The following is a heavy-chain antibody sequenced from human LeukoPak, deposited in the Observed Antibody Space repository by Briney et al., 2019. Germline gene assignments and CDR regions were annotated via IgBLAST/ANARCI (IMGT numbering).Heavy chain of an antibody. D-gene: IGHD5-12*01. CDR2: INQDGSEE. CDR3: VRDGGVSGYDLLDY. Sequence: GSLRLSCADSGFTFSNYWMSWVRQAPGKGLEWVAHINQDGSEEHYMDSVKARFIISRDNAKNSLSLQMDSLRAEDTAVYYCVRDGGVSGYDLLDYWGQGTLVTVSS. CDR1: GFTFSNYW. V-gene: IGHV3-7*01. J-gene: IGHJ4*02.